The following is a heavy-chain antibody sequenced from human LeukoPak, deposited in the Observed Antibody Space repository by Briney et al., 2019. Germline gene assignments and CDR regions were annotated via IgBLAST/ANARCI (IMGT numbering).Heavy chain of an antibody. CDR3: ARHYAGGSYYGGFDY. J-gene: IGHJ4*02. Sequence: SETLSLTCTVSGGSISSYYWSWIRQPPGKGLEWIGEINHSGSTNYNPSLKSRVTISVDTSKNQFSLKLSSVTAADTAVYYCARHYAGGSYYGGFDYWGQGTLVTVSS. D-gene: IGHD1-26*01. CDR1: GGSISSYY. V-gene: IGHV4-34*01. CDR2: INHSGST.